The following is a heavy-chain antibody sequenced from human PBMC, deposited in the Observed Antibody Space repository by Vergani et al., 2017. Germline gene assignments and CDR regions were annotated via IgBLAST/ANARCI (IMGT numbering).Heavy chain of an antibody. V-gene: IGHV1-69*01. D-gene: IGHD2-15*01. J-gene: IGHJ2*01. Sequence: QVQLVQSGAEVKKPGSSVKVSCKASGGTFSSYAISWVRPAPGQGLEWMGGIIPIFGTANYAQKFQGSVTITADESTSTAYMELSSLRSEDTAVYYCASNIVVVVAATDWYFDLWGRGTLVTVSS. CDR1: GGTFSSYA. CDR2: IIPIFGTA. CDR3: ASNIVVVVAATDWYFDL.